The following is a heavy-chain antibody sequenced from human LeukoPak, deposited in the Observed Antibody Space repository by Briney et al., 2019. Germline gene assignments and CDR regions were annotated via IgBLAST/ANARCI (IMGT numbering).Heavy chain of an antibody. J-gene: IGHJ4*02. CDR2: IGGSGGPI. CDR3: ARRRSCSGGSCYSHFDY. V-gene: IGHV3-48*03. D-gene: IGHD2-15*01. CDR1: GLTFSGYE. Sequence: PGGGLRLSCAAYGLTFSGYEMTSVRQAPGKGLELISYIGGSGGPIYYADSVKGRITVSRDNAKNSLYIQMNSLRADDTAVYYGARRRSCSGGSCYSHFDYWGQGTLVTVSS.